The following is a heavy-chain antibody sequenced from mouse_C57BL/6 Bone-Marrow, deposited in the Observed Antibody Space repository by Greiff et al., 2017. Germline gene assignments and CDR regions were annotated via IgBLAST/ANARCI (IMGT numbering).Heavy chain of an antibody. Sequence: QVTLKVSGPGILQPSQTLSLTCSFSGFSLSTFGMGVGWIRQPSGKGLEWLAHIWWDDDKYYNPALKSLLTISKDTSKNQVFLNSANVDTAATATYYCARISLFGYFDYWGQGTTLTVSS. D-gene: IGHD1-1*01. J-gene: IGHJ2*01. CDR3: ARISLFGYFDY. CDR1: GFSLSTFGMG. V-gene: IGHV8-8*01. CDR2: IWWDDDK.